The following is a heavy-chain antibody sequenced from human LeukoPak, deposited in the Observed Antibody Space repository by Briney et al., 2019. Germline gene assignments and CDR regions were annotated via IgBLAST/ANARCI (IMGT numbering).Heavy chain of an antibody. CDR1: GGSISSSSYY. J-gene: IGHJ3*02. V-gene: IGHV4-39*01. CDR3: ARQIGAGRWSFDI. CDR2: INYSGST. Sequence: PSETLSLTCTVSGGSISSSSYYWGWIRQPPGKGLEWIGSINYSGSTYYNPSLRSRVTISVDTSKNQFSLKLTSVTAADTAVYYCARQIGAGRWSFDIWGQGTMVTVSS. D-gene: IGHD4-23*01.